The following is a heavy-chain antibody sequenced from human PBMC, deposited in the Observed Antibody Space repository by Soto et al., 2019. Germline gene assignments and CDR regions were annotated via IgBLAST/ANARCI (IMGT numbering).Heavy chain of an antibody. D-gene: IGHD3-10*01. V-gene: IGHV4-39*01. CDR3: ARHRQKGYYYGSGSSSLGYFDY. Sequence: QLQLQESGPGLVKPSETLSLTCTVSGGSISSSSYYWGWIRQPPGKGLEWIGSIYYSGSTYYNPSLKSRVTISVDTSKNQFSLKLSSVTAADTAVYYCARHRQKGYYYGSGSSSLGYFDYWGQGTLVTVSS. J-gene: IGHJ4*02. CDR2: IYYSGST. CDR1: GGSISSSSYY.